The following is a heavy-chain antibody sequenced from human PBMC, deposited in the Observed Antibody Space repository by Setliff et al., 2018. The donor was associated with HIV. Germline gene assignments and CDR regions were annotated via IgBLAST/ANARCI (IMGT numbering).Heavy chain of an antibody. D-gene: IGHD3-10*01. CDR2: IFYSGDT. J-gene: IGHJ5*01. CDR3: ARRLLNTLPGVRGWFDP. V-gene: IGHV4-39*01. CDR1: GDSNSSSPNC. Sequence: SETLSLTCSVSGDSNSSSPNCWGWIRQPPGKGLEWIGSIFYSGDTYYNPSLKSRLTISLDTSKNQFSLRLNSVTSADTAVYYCARRLLNTLPGVRGWFDPWGQGILVTVSS.